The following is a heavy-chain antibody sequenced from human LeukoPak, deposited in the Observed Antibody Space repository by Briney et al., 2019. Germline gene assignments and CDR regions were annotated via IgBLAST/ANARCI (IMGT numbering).Heavy chain of an antibody. CDR2: MNPNSGNT. Sequence: GASVKVSCKASGYIFTTYDINWVRQATGQGLEWMGWMNPNSGNTGYAQNFQGRVTMTRNTSISTAYMELSSLRSEDTAVYYCATGARNGSGSYYPYYYYGMDVWGQGTTVTVSS. J-gene: IGHJ6*02. CDR1: GYIFTTYD. CDR3: ATGARNGSGSYYPYYYYGMDV. V-gene: IGHV1-8*01. D-gene: IGHD1-26*01.